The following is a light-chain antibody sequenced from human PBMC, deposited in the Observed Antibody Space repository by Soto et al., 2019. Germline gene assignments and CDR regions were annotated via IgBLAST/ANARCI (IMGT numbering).Light chain of an antibody. Sequence: DIVMAQSPDSLAVSLGERATINCKSSQSVLHSPNNKNYLAWYQQKPGQPPKLIVYWASTRESGVPDRFSGSGSGTDFTLTISSLQAEDVAVYYCQEYYTTLFAFGGGTKVEIK. V-gene: IGKV4-1*01. CDR2: WAS. J-gene: IGKJ4*01. CDR1: QSVLHSPNNKNY. CDR3: QEYYTTLFA.